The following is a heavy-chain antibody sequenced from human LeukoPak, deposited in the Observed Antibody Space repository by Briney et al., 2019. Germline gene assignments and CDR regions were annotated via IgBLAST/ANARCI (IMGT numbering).Heavy chain of an antibody. D-gene: IGHD3-22*01. V-gene: IGHV1-18*01. Sequence: GASVKVSCKASGYTFTSYGISWVRQAPGQGLEWMGWISAYNGNTNYAQKLQGRVTMTTDTSTSTAYMELRSLRSDDTAVYYCARPADYYDSSGYYGEGWFDPWGQGTLVTVSS. CDR1: GYTFTSYG. CDR3: ARPADYYDSSGYYGEGWFDP. CDR2: ISAYNGNT. J-gene: IGHJ5*02.